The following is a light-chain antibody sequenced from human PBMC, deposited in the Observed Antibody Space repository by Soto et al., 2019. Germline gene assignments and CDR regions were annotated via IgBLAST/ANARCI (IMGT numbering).Light chain of an antibody. V-gene: IGKV1-39*01. J-gene: IGKJ4*01. CDR1: QNIRNY. CDR2: GAA. Sequence: DIPMTQSPSSLSASVGDRVAITCRASQNIRNYLNWYQQKPGKAPRVLIYGAASLQSGVPSRFSSSGSGTNFSLTINSLQPEDYATYYCQQSYNIQALTFGGGTKVEIK. CDR3: QQSYNIQALT.